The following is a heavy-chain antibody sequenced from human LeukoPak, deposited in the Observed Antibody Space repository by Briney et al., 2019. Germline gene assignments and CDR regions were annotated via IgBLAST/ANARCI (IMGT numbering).Heavy chain of an antibody. Sequence: PSETLSLTCTVSGGSISSSSYYWGWIRQPPGKGLEWIGSIYYSGSTYYNPSLKSRVTLSVDTSKNQFSLKLSSVTAADTAVYYCAREDIVVVPAASALGNWFDPWGQGTLVTVSS. CDR3: AREDIVVVPAASALGNWFDP. D-gene: IGHD2-2*01. V-gene: IGHV4-39*07. J-gene: IGHJ5*02. CDR1: GGSISSSSYY. CDR2: IYYSGST.